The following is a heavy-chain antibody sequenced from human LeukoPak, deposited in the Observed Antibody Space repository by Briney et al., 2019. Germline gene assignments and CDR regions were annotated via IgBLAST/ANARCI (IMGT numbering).Heavy chain of an antibody. CDR3: AKGSRPGSSGSPNLDS. CDR1: GFTVSNNY. D-gene: IGHD3-22*01. CDR2: IYGGGST. J-gene: IGHJ4*02. V-gene: IGHV3-53*01. Sequence: PGGSLTLSCAASGFTVSNNYMNWVRRAPGKGLEWVSLIYGGGSTNYADSVKGRFTISRDTSKNTLYLQMNSLRVADTAVYYCAKGSRPGSSGSPNLDSWGQGTLVTVSA.